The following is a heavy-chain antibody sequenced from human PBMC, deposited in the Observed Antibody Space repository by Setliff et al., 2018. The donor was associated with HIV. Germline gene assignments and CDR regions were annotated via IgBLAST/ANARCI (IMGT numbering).Heavy chain of an antibody. CDR1: GYSISSGYY. J-gene: IGHJ3*02. V-gene: IGHV4-38-2*01. CDR2: IYHSGST. D-gene: IGHD3-22*01. CDR3: ASLQFTYYYDSSGFGSDPFDI. Sequence: KASETLSLTCAVSGYSISSGYYWGWIRQPPGKGLEWIGSIYHSGSTYYNPSLKSRVTISVDTSKNQFSLKLSSLTAADTAVYYCASLQFTYYYDSSGFGSDPFDIWGQGTMVT.